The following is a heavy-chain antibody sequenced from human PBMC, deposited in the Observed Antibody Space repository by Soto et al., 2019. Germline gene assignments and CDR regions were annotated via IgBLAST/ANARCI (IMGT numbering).Heavy chain of an antibody. CDR3: ARDSSGSFQH. Sequence: SETLSLTCAVSGGPISSTNWWNWVRQPPGKGLEWIGEIYHDGSTNYNPSLKSRVTISVDRSKNQFSLKLSSVTAADTAVYYCARDSSGSFQHWGQGTLVTVSS. CDR1: GGPISSTNW. CDR2: IYHDGST. V-gene: IGHV4-4*02. J-gene: IGHJ1*01. D-gene: IGHD6-19*01.